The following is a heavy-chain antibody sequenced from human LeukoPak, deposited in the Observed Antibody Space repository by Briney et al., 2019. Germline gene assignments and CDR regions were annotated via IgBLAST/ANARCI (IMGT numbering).Heavy chain of an antibody. Sequence: GGSLRLSCTASGFTFSNYAMTWVRQVPGKGLECVSGISGNGASTYYADSVKGRFTISRDNSKNTLYLQMNSLRAEDTAVYYCAKEPPRGYYDSSGYYLEVDCWGQGALVTVSS. CDR2: ISGNGAST. CDR1: GFTFSNYA. V-gene: IGHV3-23*01. D-gene: IGHD3-22*01. J-gene: IGHJ4*02. CDR3: AKEPPRGYYDSSGYYLEVDC.